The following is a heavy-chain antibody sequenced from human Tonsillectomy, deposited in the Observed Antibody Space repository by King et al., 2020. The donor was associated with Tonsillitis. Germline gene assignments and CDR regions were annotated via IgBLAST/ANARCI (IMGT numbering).Heavy chain of an antibody. CDR3: ARAPFRYSGYDPDY. CDR1: GGSVSSGSYY. Sequence: QLQESGPGLVKPSETLYLTCTVSGGSVSSGSYYWSWIRQPPGKGLEWIGYIYYSGSTNYNPSLKSRVTISVDTSKNQFSLKLSSVTAADTAVYYCARAPFRYSGYDPDYWGQGTLVTVSS. V-gene: IGHV4-61*01. J-gene: IGHJ4*02. CDR2: IYYSGST. D-gene: IGHD5-12*01.